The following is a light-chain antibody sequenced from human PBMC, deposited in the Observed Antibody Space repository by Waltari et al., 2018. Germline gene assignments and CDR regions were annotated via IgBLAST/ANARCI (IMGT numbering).Light chain of an antibody. V-gene: IGKV3-15*01. CDR2: AAS. Sequence: IVLTQSPDTLSVSPGETATLSCRASQNINSNLAWYHQRPGQPPRLLIHAASTRAPGVPARFSGSRSGTEFTFTISNLQSEDFAVYYCQQYSLGPPITVGQGTRLEIK. J-gene: IGKJ5*01. CDR3: QQYSLGPPIT. CDR1: QNINSN.